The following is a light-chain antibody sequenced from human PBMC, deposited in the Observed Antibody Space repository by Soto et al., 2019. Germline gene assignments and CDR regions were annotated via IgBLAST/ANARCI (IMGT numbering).Light chain of an antibody. Sequence: QSVLTQPASVSGSPGQSIAVSCTGTSSDVGGYNYVSWYQQHPGTAPKLLIYENNKRPSGIPDRFCGSKSGTSDSLGITGLQSGDEADYYCGTGNLGLVADGFGPGTKLTAL. V-gene: IGLV1-51*02. CDR3: GTGNLGLVADG. CDR1: SSDVGGYNY. CDR2: ENN. J-gene: IGLJ1*01.